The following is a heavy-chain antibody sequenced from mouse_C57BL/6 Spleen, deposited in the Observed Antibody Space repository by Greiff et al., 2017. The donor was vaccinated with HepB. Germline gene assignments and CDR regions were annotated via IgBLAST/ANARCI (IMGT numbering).Heavy chain of an antibody. Sequence: EVQLQESGGGLVKPGGSLKLSCAASGFTFSSYAMSWVRQTPEKRLEWVATISDGGSYTYYPDNVKGRFTISRDNAKNNLYLQMSHLKSEDTAMYYCARDLYSNYVLFAYWGQGTLVTVSA. CDR2: ISDGGSYT. V-gene: IGHV5-4*01. D-gene: IGHD2-5*01. CDR3: ARDLYSNYVLFAY. CDR1: GFTFSSYA. J-gene: IGHJ3*01.